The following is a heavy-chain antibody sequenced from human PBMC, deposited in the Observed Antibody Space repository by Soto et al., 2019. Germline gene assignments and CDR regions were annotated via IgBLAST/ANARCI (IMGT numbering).Heavy chain of an antibody. CDR2: ISYDGSNK. V-gene: IGHV3-30*18. J-gene: IGHJ2*01. Sequence: QVQLVESGGGVVQPGRSLRLSCAASGFTFSSYGMHWVRQAPGKGLEWVAVISYDGSNKYNADSVKGRFTISRDNSKNTLYLQMNSLRAEDTAVYYCAKDLRAYGPPGWYFDLWGRCTLVTVSS. CDR3: AKDLRAYGPPGWYFDL. CDR1: GFTFSSYG. D-gene: IGHD3-10*01.